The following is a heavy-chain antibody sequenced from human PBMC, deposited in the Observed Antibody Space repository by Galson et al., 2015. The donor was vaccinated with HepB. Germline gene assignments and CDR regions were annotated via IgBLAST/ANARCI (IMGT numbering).Heavy chain of an antibody. CDR1: GFTVSSYH. CDR2: IYSGGST. CDR3: ARDGTATEPYGMDV. D-gene: IGHD4-17*01. V-gene: IGHV3-53*01. J-gene: IGHJ6*02. Sequence: SLRLSCAASGFTVSSYHMSWVRQGPGKGLEWVSVIYSGGSTYYADSVKGRFTISRDNSKNTLFLQMNSLRGEDTAVYYCARDGTATEPYGMDVWGQGTTVTVSS.